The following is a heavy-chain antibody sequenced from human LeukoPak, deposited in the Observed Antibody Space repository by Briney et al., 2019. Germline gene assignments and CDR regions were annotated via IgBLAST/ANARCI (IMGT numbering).Heavy chain of an antibody. V-gene: IGHV1-46*01. D-gene: IGHD6-13*01. J-gene: IGHJ4*02. Sequence: ASVKVSCKASGYTFTRYYIHWVRQDPGQGLEWMGIIDPSGGSRSYAQKFQGRVTITRDTSTSTVYMELSSLRSEDTAVYYCARGGSSWSLADYWGQGTLVTVSS. CDR2: IDPSGGSR. CDR1: GYTFTRYY. CDR3: ARGGSSWSLADY.